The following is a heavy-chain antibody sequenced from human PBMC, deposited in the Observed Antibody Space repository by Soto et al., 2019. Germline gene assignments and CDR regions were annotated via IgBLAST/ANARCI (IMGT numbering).Heavy chain of an antibody. D-gene: IGHD6-13*01. Sequence: GGSLRLSCAASGFTFSSYSMNWVRQAPGRGLEWVSSISSSSSYIYYADSVKGRFTISRDNAKNSLYLQMNSLRAEDTAVYYCARDWGIAAAAGYWGQGTLVTVSS. CDR1: GFTFSSYS. CDR3: ARDWGIAAAAGY. J-gene: IGHJ4*02. V-gene: IGHV3-21*01. CDR2: ISSSSSYI.